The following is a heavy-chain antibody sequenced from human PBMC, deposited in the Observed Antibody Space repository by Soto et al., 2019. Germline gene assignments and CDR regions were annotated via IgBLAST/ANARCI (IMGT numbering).Heavy chain of an antibody. Sequence: QVQLQKWGAGLLKPSETLSLTCAVYGGSFSGYYWSWIRQPPGKGLEWIGEINHSGSTNYNPSLKIRVTISVDTSKNQFSLKLSSVTAADTAVYYCARGGVSTNFDYWGQGTLVTVSS. CDR2: INHSGST. CDR3: ARGGVSTNFDY. D-gene: IGHD2-8*01. J-gene: IGHJ4*02. V-gene: IGHV4-34*01. CDR1: GGSFSGYY.